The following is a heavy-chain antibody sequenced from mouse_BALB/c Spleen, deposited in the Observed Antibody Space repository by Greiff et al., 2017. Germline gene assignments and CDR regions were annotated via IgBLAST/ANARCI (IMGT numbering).Heavy chain of an antibody. V-gene: IGHV5-6-5*01. D-gene: IGHD2-1*01. CDR1: GFTFSSYA. CDR3: ARADVYYGNYLFAY. J-gene: IGHJ3*01. CDR2: ISSGGST. Sequence: EVKLMESGGGLVKPGGSLKLSCAASGFTFSSYAMSWVRQTPEKRLEWVASISSGGSTYYPDSVKGRFTISRDNARNILYLQMSSLRSEDTAMYYCARADVYYGNYLFAYWGQGTLVTVSA.